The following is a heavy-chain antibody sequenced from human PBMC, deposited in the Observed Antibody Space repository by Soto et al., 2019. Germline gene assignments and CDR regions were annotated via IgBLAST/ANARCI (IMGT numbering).Heavy chain of an antibody. J-gene: IGHJ6*04. Sequence: PGGSLRLSCAASGFTFSDSPMHWVRQASGKGLEWVGRIRIKANNYATAYAASVKGRFTISRDDSKNMAYLQMDGLKTEDTAVYYCTRLHQRPVGDFYYYAMDVWGKGTTVTVSS. CDR1: GFTFSDSP. CDR3: TRLHQRPVGDFYYYAMDV. D-gene: IGHD6-25*01. CDR2: IRIKANNYAT. V-gene: IGHV3-73*01.